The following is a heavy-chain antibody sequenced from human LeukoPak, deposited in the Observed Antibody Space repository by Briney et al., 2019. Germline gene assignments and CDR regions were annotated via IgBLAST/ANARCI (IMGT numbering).Heavy chain of an antibody. Sequence: GGSLRLSCAASGFTFSSYSMNWVRQAPGKGLEWVSSISSSSSYIYYADSVKGRFTISRDNAKNSLYLQMNSLRAEDTAVYYCTTGHYILVVAASTYWGQRTLVTVSS. V-gene: IGHV3-21*01. J-gene: IGHJ4*02. CDR2: ISSSSSYI. CDR3: TTGHYILVVAASTY. CDR1: GFTFSSYS. D-gene: IGHD2-15*01.